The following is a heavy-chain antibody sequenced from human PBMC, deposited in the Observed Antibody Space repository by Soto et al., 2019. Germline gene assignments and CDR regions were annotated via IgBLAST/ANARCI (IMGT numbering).Heavy chain of an antibody. J-gene: IGHJ4*02. V-gene: IGHV4-34*01. CDR2: INHSGST. CDR3: ASDTGTSIHN. D-gene: IGHD1-26*01. Sequence: SETLSLTCAVYGGSFSGYYWTWIRQPPGTGLEWIGEINHSGSTNYNPSLKSRVTVSVDTSKNQFSLKLSAMTAADTAVYFCASDTGTSIHNWGPGILVTVS. CDR1: GGSFSGYY.